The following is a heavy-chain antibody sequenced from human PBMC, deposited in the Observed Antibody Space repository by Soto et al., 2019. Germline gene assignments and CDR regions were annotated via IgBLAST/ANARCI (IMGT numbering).Heavy chain of an antibody. CDR3: ARARAIAAAGISWFDP. CDR2: INSDGSST. J-gene: IGHJ5*02. D-gene: IGHD6-13*01. CDR1: GFTFSSYR. V-gene: IGHV3-74*01. Sequence: GGSLRRSCAASGFTFSSYRMHWARQAPGKGLVWVSRINSDGSSTSYADSVKGRFTISRDNAKNTLYLQMNCLRAEDTAVYYCARARAIAAAGISWFDPWGQGT.